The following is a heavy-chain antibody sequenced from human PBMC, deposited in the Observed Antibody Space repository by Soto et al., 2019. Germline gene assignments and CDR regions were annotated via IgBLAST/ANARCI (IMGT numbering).Heavy chain of an antibody. J-gene: IGHJ6*02. CDR3: ARVPVAVAATEDYYGLDV. CDR1: GVSITSYY. D-gene: IGHD2-15*01. CDR2: INTDGLS. V-gene: IGHV4-4*07. Sequence: QVQLEESGPGLVRPSETLSLTCSVSGVSITSYYWSWIRQSAGGGLEWMGRINTDGLSTYSPSFKSRLTMPLDTSKNPVSLRLISVPAADTALYFCARVPVAVAATEDYYGLDVWGQGTTVTVSS.